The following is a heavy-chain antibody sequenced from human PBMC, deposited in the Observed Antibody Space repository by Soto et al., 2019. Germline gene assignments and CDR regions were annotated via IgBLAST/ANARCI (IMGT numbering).Heavy chain of an antibody. CDR2: IRYDATYK. V-gene: IGHV3-33*01. CDR3: ARFTGDDNSGAFDV. D-gene: IGHD4-17*01. J-gene: IGHJ3*01. Sequence: QVQLVESGGGVVQPGRSLRLSCAASGFIFSHFGMNCVRQAPGKGLEWVAVIRYDATYKAYAESVKGRFTISRENSKNTVALQMDSLRVDDTAVYHWARFTGDDNSGAFDVWGQGTVVTVSS. CDR1: GFIFSHFG.